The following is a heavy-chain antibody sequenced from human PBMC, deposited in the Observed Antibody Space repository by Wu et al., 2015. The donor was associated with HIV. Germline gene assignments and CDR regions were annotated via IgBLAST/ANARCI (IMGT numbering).Heavy chain of an antibody. CDR3: ARAAAAGNANDAFNI. J-gene: IGHJ3*02. CDR1: GYTFTGYY. CDR2: INPNSGGT. V-gene: IGHV1-2*02. Sequence: QVQLVQSGAEVKKPGASVKVSCKASGYTFTGYYMHWVRQAPGQGLEWMGWINPNSGGTNYAQKFQGRVTMTRDTSISTAYMELSRLRSDDTAVYYCARAAAAGNANDAFNIWGQGTMVTVSS. D-gene: IGHD6-13*01.